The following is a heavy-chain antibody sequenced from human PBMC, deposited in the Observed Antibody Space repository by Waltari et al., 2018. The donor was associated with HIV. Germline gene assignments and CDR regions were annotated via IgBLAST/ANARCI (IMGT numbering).Heavy chain of an antibody. Sequence: QVQLVQSGAEVKKPGASVKVSCKASGYTFTGYYMHWVRQAPGQGLEWMGRINPNSGGTNYAQKFQGRVTMTRDTSISTAYMELSRLRSDDTAVYYCARDDRNYYDSSGYYYVSDYWGQGTLVTVSS. CDR1: GYTFTGYY. J-gene: IGHJ4*02. CDR2: INPNSGGT. V-gene: IGHV1-2*06. D-gene: IGHD3-22*01. CDR3: ARDDRNYYDSSGYYYVSDY.